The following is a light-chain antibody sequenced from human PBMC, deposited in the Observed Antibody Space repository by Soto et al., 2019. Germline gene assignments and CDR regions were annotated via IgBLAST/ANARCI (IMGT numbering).Light chain of an antibody. CDR1: QSISSW. CDR3: QQYKSYSPLT. J-gene: IGKJ4*01. CDR2: KAS. Sequence: DIERHPSPSTLSASVVSSVNSTLSASQSISSWLAWYQQKPGKAPKLLIYKASSLESGVPSRFSGSGSGTEFTLTISSLQPEDLATYDGQQYKSYSPLTGGGGTKVEIK. V-gene: IGKV1-5*03.